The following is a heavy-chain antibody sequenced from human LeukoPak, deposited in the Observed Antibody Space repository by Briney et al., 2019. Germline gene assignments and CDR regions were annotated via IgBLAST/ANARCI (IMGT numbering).Heavy chain of an antibody. CDR1: GFTFSSYA. J-gene: IGHJ1*01. CDR2: ITGSGDSA. Sequence: GGSLRLSCAASGFTFSSYAMTWVRQAPGKGLEWVSAITGSGDSAYYSDSVKGRFTISRDNSKNTVSLQMNSLRGEDTAVSKDDAWGRYKHWGQGTLVTVSS. V-gene: IGHV3-23*01. CDR3: DAWGRYKH. D-gene: IGHD3-16*01.